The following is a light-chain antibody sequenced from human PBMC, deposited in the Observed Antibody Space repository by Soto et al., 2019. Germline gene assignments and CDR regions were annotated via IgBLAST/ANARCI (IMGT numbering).Light chain of an antibody. CDR3: NSYTTSSPYV. V-gene: IGLV2-14*01. CDR1: SSDVGTYNR. CDR2: EVS. Sequence: QSVLTQPASVSGSPGPSITISCTGTSSDVGTYNRVSWYQQAPGTAPKLMIYEVSNRPSGVSNRFSGSKSGNTASLTISGLQDEDEADYFCNSYTTSSPYVFGTGTQVTVL. J-gene: IGLJ1*01.